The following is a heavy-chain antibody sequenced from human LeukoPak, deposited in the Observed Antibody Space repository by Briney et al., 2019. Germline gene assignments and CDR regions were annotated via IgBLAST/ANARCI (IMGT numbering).Heavy chain of an antibody. D-gene: IGHD1-26*01. CDR1: GFTFSSYG. CDR2: ISGSGGST. V-gene: IGHV3-23*01. J-gene: IGHJ4*02. CDR3: AKRYPDEYYFDY. Sequence: GGSLRLSCAASGFTFSSYGMSWVRQAAGKGLEWDSAISGSGGSTYYADSVKGRFTISRDNSKNTLYLQMNSLRAEDTAVYYCAKRYPDEYYFDYWGQGTLVTVSS.